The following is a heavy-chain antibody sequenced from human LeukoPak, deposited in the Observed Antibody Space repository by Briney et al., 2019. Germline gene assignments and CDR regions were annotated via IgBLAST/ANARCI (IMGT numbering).Heavy chain of an antibody. CDR2: IKQDGSEK. CDR3: ASLYSGSDFDY. D-gene: IGHD1-26*01. V-gene: IGHV3-7*01. CDR1: GFTFNTYW. Sequence: GGSLRLSCAASGFTFNTYWMSWVRQAPGKGLEWVANIKQDGSEKYYVDSVKGRFTISRDNAKNSLYLQMNSLRAEDTAVYYCASLYSGSDFDYWGQGTLVTVSS. J-gene: IGHJ4*02.